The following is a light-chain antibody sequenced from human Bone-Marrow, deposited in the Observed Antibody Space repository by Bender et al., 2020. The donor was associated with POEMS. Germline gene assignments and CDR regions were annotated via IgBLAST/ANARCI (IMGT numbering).Light chain of an antibody. CDR1: SSDVGSYNL. CDR3: ASYTAYSSWV. CDR2: DVS. Sequence: QSALTQPASVSGSPGQSITISCTGTSSDVGSYNLVSWYQQYPAKAPKVMIYDVSDRPSGVSNRFSGFKSGNTASLTISGLQSEDEADYYCASYTAYSSWVFGGGTKVTVL. V-gene: IGLV2-14*02. J-gene: IGLJ3*02.